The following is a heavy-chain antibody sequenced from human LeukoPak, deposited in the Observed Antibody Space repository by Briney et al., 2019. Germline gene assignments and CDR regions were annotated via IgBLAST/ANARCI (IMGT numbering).Heavy chain of an antibody. CDR1: GGSISSSSYY. V-gene: IGHV4-39*07. D-gene: IGHD3-22*01. CDR2: TYYSGST. J-gene: IGHJ4*02. Sequence: SETLSLTCTLSGGSISSSSYYWGWIRQPPGKGLEWIGSTYYSGSTYYNPSLKSRVTISVDTSKNQFSLKLSSVTAADTAVYYCARITYYFDTSGYYSEYYFDYWGQGTLVTVSS. CDR3: ARITYYFDTSGYYSEYYFDY.